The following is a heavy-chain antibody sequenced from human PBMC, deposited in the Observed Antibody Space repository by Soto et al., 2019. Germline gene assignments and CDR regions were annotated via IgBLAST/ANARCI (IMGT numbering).Heavy chain of an antibody. J-gene: IGHJ4*02. CDR3: ARGHGRFAH. CDR1: GGSFTGYY. CDR2: INHSGFT. V-gene: IGHV4-34*01. Sequence: QLQLHQSGAGLLKPSETLSLTCDVSGGSFTGYYWSWIRQPPGKGLEWIGEINHSGFTNYNPSLTGRVNISLDTSKRQFSLKLKSLTAADTAFYFCARGHGRFAHWGQGTLVTVSS.